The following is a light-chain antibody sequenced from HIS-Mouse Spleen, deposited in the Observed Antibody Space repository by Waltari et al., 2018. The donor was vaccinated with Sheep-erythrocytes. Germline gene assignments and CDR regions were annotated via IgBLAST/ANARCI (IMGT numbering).Light chain of an antibody. CDR2: QDT. CDR1: KLGDKY. V-gene: IGLV3-1*01. J-gene: IGLJ2*01. Sequence: SSELTQPPSVSVSPGQTASITCSGDKLGDKYACWYQQKPGQSPVLVIYQDTKRPSGFPEGLSGSNSGNTATLTISGTQAMDEADYYCQAWDSSIVVFGGGTKLTVL. CDR3: QAWDSSIVV.